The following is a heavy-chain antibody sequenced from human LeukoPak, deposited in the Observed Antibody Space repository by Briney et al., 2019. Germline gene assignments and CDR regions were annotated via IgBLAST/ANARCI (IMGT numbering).Heavy chain of an antibody. CDR1: GFTFSSYS. CDR2: ISSSSYI. V-gene: IGHV3-21*01. J-gene: IGHJ4*02. CDR3: ARELRTTVTPARFDY. Sequence: GGSLRLSCAASGFTFSSYSMNWVRQAPGKGLEWVSSISSSSYIYYADSVKGRFTISRDNAKNSLYLQMNSLRAEDTAVYYCARELRTTVTPARFDYWGQGTLVTVSS. D-gene: IGHD4-17*01.